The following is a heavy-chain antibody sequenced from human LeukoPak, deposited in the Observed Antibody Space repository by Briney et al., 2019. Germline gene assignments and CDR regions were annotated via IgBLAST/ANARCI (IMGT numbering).Heavy chain of an antibody. Sequence: PSETLSLTCTVSGGSISSYYWNWIRQPPGKGLEWIGYIYYSGSTNYNPSLKSRVTISVDTSKNQFSLKLSSLTAADTAVYYCARRVVRGRNWFDPWGQGTLVTVSS. CDR2: IYYSGST. J-gene: IGHJ5*02. CDR1: GGSISSYY. D-gene: IGHD3-10*01. CDR3: ARRVVRGRNWFDP. V-gene: IGHV4-59*08.